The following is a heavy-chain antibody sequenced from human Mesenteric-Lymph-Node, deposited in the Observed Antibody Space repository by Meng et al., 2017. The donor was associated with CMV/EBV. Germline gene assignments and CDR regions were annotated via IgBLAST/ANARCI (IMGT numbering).Heavy chain of an antibody. Sequence: GGSLRLSCAASGFTFSTYAMNWVRQAPGKGLEWVATASGASGGGTTYYTDSVKGRFSISRDNSQNTLDLQMDSLRVEDTAIYYCAKAFTLSGGWFYDAFDVWGQGTMVTVSS. CDR3: AKAFTLSGGWFYDAFDV. CDR2: ASGASGGGTT. J-gene: IGHJ3*01. V-gene: IGHV3-23*01. D-gene: IGHD2-15*01. CDR1: GFTFSTYA.